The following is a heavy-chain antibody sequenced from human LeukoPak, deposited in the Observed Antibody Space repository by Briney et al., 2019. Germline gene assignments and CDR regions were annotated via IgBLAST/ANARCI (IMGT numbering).Heavy chain of an antibody. V-gene: IGHV3-53*01. D-gene: IGHD6-19*01. CDR3: TKLKGWYGDGYFDY. Sequence: PGGSLRLSCAASGFSVSSKYTSWVRQPGGGGLEWVPVSYSGGNTFYADSVKGRFTISRDNSKNTLYLQMNSLRPDDTAVYYCTKLKGWYGDGYFDYWGPGTLVTVSS. CDR2: SYSGGNT. J-gene: IGHJ4*02. CDR1: GFSVSSKY.